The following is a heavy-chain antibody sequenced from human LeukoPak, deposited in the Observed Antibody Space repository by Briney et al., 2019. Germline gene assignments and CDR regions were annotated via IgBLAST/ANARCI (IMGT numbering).Heavy chain of an antibody. CDR3: ARPYYYDSRIDP. Sequence: PSETLSLTCTVSGGSISSGGYYWSWIRQPPGKGLEWIAYMYYSGSAYYNPSLKSRVTMSADTSKNQLSLKLSSVTAADTAVYYCARPYYYDSRIDPWGQGILVTVSS. D-gene: IGHD3-22*01. CDR2: MYYSGSA. V-gene: IGHV4-30-4*01. J-gene: IGHJ5*02. CDR1: GGSISSGGYY.